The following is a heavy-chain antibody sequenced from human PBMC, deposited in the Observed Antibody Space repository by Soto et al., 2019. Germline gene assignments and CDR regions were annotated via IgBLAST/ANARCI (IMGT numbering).Heavy chain of an antibody. J-gene: IGHJ4*02. CDR3: ATEAGGGGY. CDR2: IYSGGYT. CDR1: GFTVSNNY. Sequence: VQLVESGGGLIQPGGSLRLSCAVSGFTVSNNYMSWVRQAPGKGLEGVSVIYSGGYTAYGDSVKGRFTISRDNSKNPLYLQMNGLGAAGHAGSSCATEAGGGGYWGQGTLVTVSS. D-gene: IGHD3-10*01. V-gene: IGHV3-53*01.